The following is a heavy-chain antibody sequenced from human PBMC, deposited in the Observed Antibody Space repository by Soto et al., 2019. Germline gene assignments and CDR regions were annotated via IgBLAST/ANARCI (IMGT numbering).Heavy chain of an antibody. D-gene: IGHD1-26*01. CDR1: GGSFSDYI. Sequence: SETLSLTYHGYGGSFSDYIWTWIRQTPGKGLQWIGQINHSGSANYNPSLKSRVTISVHTSSSQFSLELSSVTAADTAVYYCARGLISGSHYSGGWYYFDSWGQGTQVTVS. CDR3: ARGLISGSHYSGGWYYFDS. CDR2: INHSGSA. J-gene: IGHJ4*02. V-gene: IGHV4-34*01.